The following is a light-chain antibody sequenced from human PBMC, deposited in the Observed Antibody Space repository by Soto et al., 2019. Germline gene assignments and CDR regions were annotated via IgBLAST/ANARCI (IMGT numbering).Light chain of an antibody. CDR3: QQYGSSPRIT. J-gene: IGKJ5*01. Sequence: DIVLTQSPGMLSLSPGARATLSFRASQSVSSSYLAWYQQKPGQAPRLLIYGASSRATGIPDRFSGSGSGTDFTLTISRLEPEDFAVYYCQQYGSSPRITFGQGTRLEIK. V-gene: IGKV3-20*01. CDR1: QSVSSSY. CDR2: GAS.